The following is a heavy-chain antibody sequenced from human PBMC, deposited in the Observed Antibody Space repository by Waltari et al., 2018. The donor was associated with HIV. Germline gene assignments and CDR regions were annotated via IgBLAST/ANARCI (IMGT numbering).Heavy chain of an antibody. J-gene: IGHJ4*02. CDR2: ISYDTTNI. CDR1: GIACVHSSG. D-gene: IGHD3-22*01. CDR3: SKDRRQGFYYDSSGERPFDY. V-gene: IGHV3-30*18. Sequence: QVQLVESGGGVVQPGGSLRVACADSGIACVHSSGMYWVRRVPGKGLEWVATISYDTTNIYYVESVRGRFTISRDNSKNTVYLQMNSLRGEDTAVYYCSKDRRQGFYYDSSGERPFDYWGQGTLVTVSS.